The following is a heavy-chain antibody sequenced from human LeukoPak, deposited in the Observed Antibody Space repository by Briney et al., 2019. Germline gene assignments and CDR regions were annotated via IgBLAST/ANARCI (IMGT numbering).Heavy chain of an antibody. J-gene: IGHJ4*02. V-gene: IGHV3-74*01. D-gene: IGHD2-21*02. Sequence: GGSLRLSCATSGFTFTTFWMHWVRQAPGKGLVWVSRINHDGSSTNYADSVKGRFTISRDNAKNTVYLQMNSLRAEDTAVYYCARPVVVTAYIDYWGQGTLVTVSS. CDR3: ARPVVVTAYIDY. CDR2: INHDGSST. CDR1: GFTFTTFW.